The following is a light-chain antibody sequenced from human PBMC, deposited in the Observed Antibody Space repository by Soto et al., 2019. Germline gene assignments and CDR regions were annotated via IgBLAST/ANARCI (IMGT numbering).Light chain of an antibody. V-gene: IGKV1-27*01. CDR1: RGITNY. CDR2: ATS. CDR3: QKYDGAPFT. J-gene: IGKJ3*01. Sequence: DIQMTQSPSSLSASIGDRVTITCRASRGITNYLAWYQQKPGKFPNLLIYATSTLQSGVPSRFSGSGSGTDFTLTISSLQPEDVATYYCQKYDGAPFTFGPGTKVVIK.